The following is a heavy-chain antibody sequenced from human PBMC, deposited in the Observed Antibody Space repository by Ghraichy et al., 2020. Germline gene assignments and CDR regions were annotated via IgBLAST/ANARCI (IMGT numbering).Heavy chain of an antibody. CDR3: ARMGAAAWYYFDY. CDR2: IKQDGSEK. CDR1: GFTFSSYW. J-gene: IGHJ4*02. V-gene: IGHV3-7*03. Sequence: GALRLSCAASGFTFSSYWMSWVRQAPGKGLEWVANIKQDGSEKYYVDSVKGRFTISRDNAKNSLYLQMNSLRAEDTAVYYCARMGAAAWYYFDYWGQGTLVTVSS. D-gene: IGHD6-13*01.